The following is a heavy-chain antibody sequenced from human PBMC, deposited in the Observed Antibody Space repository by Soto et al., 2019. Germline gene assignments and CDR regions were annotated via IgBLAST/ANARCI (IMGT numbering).Heavy chain of an antibody. CDR3: TRVRLGSSGSSDY. CDR1: GFTFSDHY. CDR2: IKNKANSNTT. D-gene: IGHD6-19*01. V-gene: IGHV3-72*01. J-gene: IGHJ4*02. Sequence: EVQLVESGGGLVQPEGSLRLSCAASGFTFSDHYMDWVRQAPGKGLEWVGRIKNKANSNTTEYTATEKGRFTISRDDSKNTVSLQMNSVKTADTAVDYCTRVRLGSSGSSDYWGQGILVTVSS.